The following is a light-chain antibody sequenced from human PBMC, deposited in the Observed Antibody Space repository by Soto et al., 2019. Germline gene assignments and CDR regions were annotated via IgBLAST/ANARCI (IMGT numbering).Light chain of an antibody. J-gene: IGLJ3*02. CDR1: SSDVGAFNY. CDR2: EVT. CDR3: NSYASTSARL. V-gene: IGLV2-14*01. Sequence: QSALTQPASVYGSPGQSITISCTGTSSDVGAFNYVSWYQQHPGKTPKLIIYEVTNRPSGVSNRFSGSKSGNTASLTISGLQAEDEADYYCNSYASTSARLFGGGTKLTVL.